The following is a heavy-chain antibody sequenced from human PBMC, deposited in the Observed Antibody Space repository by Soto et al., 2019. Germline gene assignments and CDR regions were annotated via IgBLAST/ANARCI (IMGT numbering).Heavy chain of an antibody. Sequence: PGGSLRLSCVGSGFTFSDSVIAWVRQALGKGLEWLSVMSGDGRTRYALSVTGRFTISRDNSKNTLYLQMNSLRAEDTAVYYCTRGLTPFHDYGDYLPEPFDYWGQGTLVTVSS. J-gene: IGHJ4*02. V-gene: IGHV3-23*01. CDR1: GFTFSDSV. CDR3: TRGLTPFHDYGDYLPEPFDY. CDR2: MSGDGRT. D-gene: IGHD4-17*01.